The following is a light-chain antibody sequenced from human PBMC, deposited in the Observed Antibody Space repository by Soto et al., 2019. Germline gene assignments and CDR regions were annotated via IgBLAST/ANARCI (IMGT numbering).Light chain of an antibody. Sequence: QSALTQPASVSGSPGQSITISCTGTSSDVGANIFVSWYQQHPGKVPKLMIYTVSSRPSGVSQRFSGSKSGNTASLTISGLQAEDEADYYCSSFTTDRTYVFGTGTKVTVL. CDR1: SSDVGANIF. CDR3: SSFTTDRTYV. J-gene: IGLJ1*01. CDR2: TVS. V-gene: IGLV2-14*01.